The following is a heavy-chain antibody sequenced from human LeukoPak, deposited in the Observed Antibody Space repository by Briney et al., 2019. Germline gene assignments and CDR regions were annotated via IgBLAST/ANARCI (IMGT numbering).Heavy chain of an antibody. Sequence: GGSLRLSCAASEFTFSDYQMNWIRQAPGKGLEWVSYISSSGTVIYYADSVKGRFTISRDNSKNTLYLQMNSLRDEDTAIYYCAAGYTTGWYVRYFDYWGQGTLVTVSS. J-gene: IGHJ4*02. D-gene: IGHD6-19*01. CDR2: ISSSGTVI. CDR1: EFTFSDYQ. CDR3: AAGYTTGWYVRYFDY. V-gene: IGHV3-11*01.